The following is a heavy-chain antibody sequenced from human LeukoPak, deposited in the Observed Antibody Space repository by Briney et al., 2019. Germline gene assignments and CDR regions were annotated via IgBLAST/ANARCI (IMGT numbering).Heavy chain of an antibody. CDR2: INHSGST. J-gene: IGHJ6*02. CDR1: GGSFSGYY. CDR3: ARAGRLELDGMDV. D-gene: IGHD1-7*01. Sequence: PSETLSLTCAVYGGSFSGYYWSWIRQPPGKGLEWIGEINHSGSTNYNPSLKSRVTISVDTSKNQFSLKLSSVTAADTAVYYCARAGRLELDGMDVWGQGTTVTVSS. V-gene: IGHV4-34*01.